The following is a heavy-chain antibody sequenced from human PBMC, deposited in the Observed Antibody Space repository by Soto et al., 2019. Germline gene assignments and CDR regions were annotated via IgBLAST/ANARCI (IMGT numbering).Heavy chain of an antibody. CDR1: GGSISSGGYY. CDR3: VRLGYYYGMDV. V-gene: IGHV4-31*03. J-gene: IGHJ6*02. CDR2: IYYSGST. D-gene: IGHD6-19*01. Sequence: PSETLSLTFTVSGGSISSGGYYWCGIRQHPGEGLEWIGYIYYSGSTYYNPSLKSRVTISVDTSKNQFSLKLSSVTAADTAVYYCVRLGYYYGMDVWGQGTTVTVSS.